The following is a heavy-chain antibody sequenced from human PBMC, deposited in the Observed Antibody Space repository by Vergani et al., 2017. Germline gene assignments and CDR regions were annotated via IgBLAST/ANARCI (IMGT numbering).Heavy chain of an antibody. J-gene: IGHJ5*02. D-gene: IGHD3-22*01. CDR3: ARRSSSYYFDI. V-gene: IGHV4-34*01. CDR2: VSNSGDT. CDR1: GGSFSGYY. Sequence: QVQLQQWGAGLLKPSETLSLTCAVYGGSFSGYYWSWIRQPPGKGLEWISSVSNSGDTYFNPSIKGRVSISMDTSKNYFFLTLSSVTDADTAMYYCARRSSSYYFDIWGQGVLITVSS.